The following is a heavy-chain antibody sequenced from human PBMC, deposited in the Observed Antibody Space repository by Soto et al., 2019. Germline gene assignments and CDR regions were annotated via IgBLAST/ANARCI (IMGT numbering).Heavy chain of an antibody. CDR1: GFTFSSYG. J-gene: IGHJ3*02. Sequence: QVQLVESGGGVVQPGRSLRLSCAASGFTFSSYGMHWVRQAPGKGLEWVAVISYDGSNKYYADSVKGRFTISRDNTKNTLYLQMNSLRAEDTAVYYGAKDRSRGAFDIWGQGTMVTVSS. CDR2: ISYDGSNK. CDR3: AKDRSRGAFDI. V-gene: IGHV3-30*18.